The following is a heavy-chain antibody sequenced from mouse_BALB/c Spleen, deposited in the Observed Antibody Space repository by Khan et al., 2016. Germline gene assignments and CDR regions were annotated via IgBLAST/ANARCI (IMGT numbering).Heavy chain of an antibody. V-gene: IGHV1-31*01. Sequence: VRLQQSGPELVKPGASVKISCKAPGYSFTGYYMHWVKQSHVKSLEWIGRINPYNGATSYNQNFKDKASLTVDKSSSTAYMELHSLTSEDSAVYYCARSFYFYYFDYWGQGTTLTVSS. CDR2: INPYNGAT. CDR1: GYSFTGYY. CDR3: ARSFYFYYFDY. D-gene: IGHD1-1*01. J-gene: IGHJ2*01.